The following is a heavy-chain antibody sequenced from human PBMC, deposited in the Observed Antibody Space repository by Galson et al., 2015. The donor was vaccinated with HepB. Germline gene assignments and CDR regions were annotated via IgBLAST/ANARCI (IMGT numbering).Heavy chain of an antibody. CDR2: AYHSGGT. D-gene: IGHD3-10*01. CDR3: ARAKEGRGYFDY. V-gene: IGHV4-4*02. Sequence: LSLTCAVSGDSISNDRWWSWVRQPPGEGLEWIGEAYHSGGTNYRPSLKSRVTISVDKSKNQFSLKLTSVTAADTAVYYCARAKEGRGYFDYWGQGTLVTVTS. CDR1: GDSISNDRW. J-gene: IGHJ4*02.